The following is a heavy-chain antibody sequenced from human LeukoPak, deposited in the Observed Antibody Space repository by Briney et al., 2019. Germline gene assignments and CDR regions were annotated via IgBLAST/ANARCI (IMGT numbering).Heavy chain of an antibody. D-gene: IGHD3-10*01. J-gene: IGHJ4*02. Sequence: SETLSLTCTVSGGSISSGSYYWSWIRQPAGKGLEWIGRIYTSGSTNYNPSLKSRVTISVDTSKNQFSLKLSSVTAADTAVYYCARGYYYGSGSYYSSNFDYWGQGTLVTVSS. CDR1: GGSISSGSYY. CDR3: ARGYYYGSGSYYSSNFDY. V-gene: IGHV4-61*02. CDR2: IYTSGST.